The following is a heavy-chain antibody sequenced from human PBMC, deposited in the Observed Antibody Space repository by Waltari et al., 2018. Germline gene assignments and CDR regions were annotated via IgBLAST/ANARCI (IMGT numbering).Heavy chain of an antibody. CDR1: GGSISSVSYY. Sequence: QVQLQESGPGLVKPSQTLSLTCTVSGGSISSVSYYWSWIRQPSGKGLEWIGRVYTSGSTNYNPSLKSRVTISVDTSKNQFSLKLSSATAADTAVYYCARDGLSGYYFDNWGQGTLVTVSS. CDR2: VYTSGST. V-gene: IGHV4-61*02. D-gene: IGHD3-9*01. CDR3: ARDGLSGYYFDN. J-gene: IGHJ4*02.